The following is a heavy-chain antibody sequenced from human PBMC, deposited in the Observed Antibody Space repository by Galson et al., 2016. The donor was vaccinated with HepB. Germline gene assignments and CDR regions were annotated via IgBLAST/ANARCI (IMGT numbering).Heavy chain of an antibody. D-gene: IGHD3-22*01. CDR1: GGSISGPGYY. Sequence: SETLSLTCAVSGGSISGPGYYWGWIRQTPGKGLEWIANIYYSGSSYYNPSFKSRVTISVDTSKNQFSLKVTSVTAADTALYFCARMGYYFDSRYFNLWGRGTLVTVSS. V-gene: IGHV4-39*01. CDR2: IYYSGSS. CDR3: ARMGYYFDSRYFNL. J-gene: IGHJ2*01.